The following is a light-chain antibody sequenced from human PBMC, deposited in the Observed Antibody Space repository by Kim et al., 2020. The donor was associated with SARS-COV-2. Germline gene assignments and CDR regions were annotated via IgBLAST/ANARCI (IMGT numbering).Light chain of an antibody. V-gene: IGKV3-15*01. Sequence: LSVSPGERATLSRRGSQSVSSNLAWYQQKPGQAPRRLIYGASTRATGIPARFSGSGSGTEFTLTISSLQSEDFAVYYCQQYNNWPPYTFGQGTKLEI. J-gene: IGKJ2*01. CDR3: QQYNNWPPYT. CDR2: GAS. CDR1: QSVSSN.